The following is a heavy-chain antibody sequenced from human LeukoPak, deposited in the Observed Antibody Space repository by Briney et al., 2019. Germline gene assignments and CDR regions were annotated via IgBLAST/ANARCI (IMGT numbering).Heavy chain of an antibody. J-gene: IGHJ4*02. CDR1: GFTFSDYY. Sequence: GGSLRLSCAASGFTFSDYYMNWIRQAPGKGLEWISSISSSGTTIRYADSVKGRFTISRDNSKNTLYLQMNSLRAEDTAVYFCAKEARPLGYCSGGSCYLFDYWGQGTLVTVSS. CDR3: AKEARPLGYCSGGSCYLFDY. V-gene: IGHV3-11*04. CDR2: ISSSGTTI. D-gene: IGHD2-15*01.